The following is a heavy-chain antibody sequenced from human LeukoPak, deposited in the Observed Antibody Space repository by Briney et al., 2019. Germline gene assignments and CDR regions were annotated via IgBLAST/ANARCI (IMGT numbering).Heavy chain of an antibody. J-gene: IGHJ5*02. Sequence: GASVKVSCKASGYTFTSYGISWVRQAPGQGLEWMGWVSAYNGNTNCAQKLQGRVTMTSDTSTSTAYMELRSLRSDDTAVYYCARAARSWFDPWGQGTLVTVSS. CDR3: ARAARSWFDP. CDR1: GYTFTSYG. CDR2: VSAYNGNT. V-gene: IGHV1-18*01.